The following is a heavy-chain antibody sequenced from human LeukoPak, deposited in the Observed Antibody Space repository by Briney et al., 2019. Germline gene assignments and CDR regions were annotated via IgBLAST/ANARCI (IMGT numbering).Heavy chain of an antibody. CDR3: ARNHIVTGTYFDS. V-gene: IGHV4-4*07. CDR2: IYASGYT. D-gene: IGHD2-21*01. CDR1: GDSISPYS. J-gene: IGHJ4*02. Sequence: SETLSLTCTVSGDSISPYSWSWVRQPAGKGLEWIGRIYASGYTDYDPSLRGRVTMSVDTSKNQFSLKLTSVTAADTSVFFCARNHIVTGTYFDSWGPGTLVTVSS.